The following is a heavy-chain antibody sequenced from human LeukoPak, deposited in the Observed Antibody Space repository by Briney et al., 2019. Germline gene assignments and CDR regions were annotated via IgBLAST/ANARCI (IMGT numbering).Heavy chain of an antibody. CDR2: ILQDGSKK. CDR3: ARGPWQLAGGNLFSYFDY. D-gene: IGHD6-6*01. CDR1: WFTFHSYC. V-gene: IGHV3-33*01. Sequence: GGALRLSLATAWFTFHSYCIPWVRQAPGKGPEGVAVILQDGSKKYYADSVKGRFTISRDNSKNTLYLQMNSLRAEDTAVYYCARGPWQLAGGNLFSYFDYWGQGTLVTVSS. J-gene: IGHJ4*02.